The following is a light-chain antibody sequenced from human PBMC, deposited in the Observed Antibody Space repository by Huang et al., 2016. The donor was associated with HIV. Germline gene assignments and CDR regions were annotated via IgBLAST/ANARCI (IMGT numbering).Light chain of an antibody. Sequence: DIQMTQSPSTLSASVGDRVTITCRASQSIDDWLALYQQKPWQAPKLLIYKTSRLQNGVPSRFSGSRSVSDFTLTISSLQPDDFATYYCQRYDTYLYSFGQGTKLEIK. V-gene: IGKV1-5*03. CDR2: KTS. CDR3: QRYDTYLYS. CDR1: QSIDDW. J-gene: IGKJ2*03.